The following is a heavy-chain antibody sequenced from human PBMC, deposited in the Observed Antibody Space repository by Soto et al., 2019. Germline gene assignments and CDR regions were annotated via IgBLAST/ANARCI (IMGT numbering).Heavy chain of an antibody. D-gene: IGHD3-22*01. Sequence: PGGSLRLSCVASGFTFSHYHMNWIRQAPGKGLEWVSYISNSGNSEYYADSVEGRFTISRDNAKNSLYLQLNSVRAEDTAVYYCARRGDSSGYSVDYWGQGILVTVSS. CDR1: GFTFSHYH. CDR3: ARRGDSSGYSVDY. J-gene: IGHJ4*02. V-gene: IGHV3-11*01. CDR2: ISNSGNSE.